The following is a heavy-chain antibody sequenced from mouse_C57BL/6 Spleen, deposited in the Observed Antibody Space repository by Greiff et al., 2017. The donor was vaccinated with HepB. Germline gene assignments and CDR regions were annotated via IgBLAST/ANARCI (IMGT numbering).Heavy chain of an antibody. J-gene: IGHJ1*03. Sequence: EVKLQESGPGLVKPSQSLSLTCSVTGYSITSGYYWNWIRQFPGNKLEWMGYISYDGSNNYNPSLKNRISITRDTSKNQFFLKLNSVTTEDTATYYCAREGYYYGSSYGYFDVWGTGTTVTVSS. CDR1: GYSITSGYY. CDR2: ISYDGSN. CDR3: AREGYYYGSSYGYFDV. D-gene: IGHD1-1*01. V-gene: IGHV3-6*01.